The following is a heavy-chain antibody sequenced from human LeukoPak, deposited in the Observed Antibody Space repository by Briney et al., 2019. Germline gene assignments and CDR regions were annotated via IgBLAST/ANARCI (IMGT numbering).Heavy chain of an antibody. CDR2: MNPNSGNT. V-gene: IGHV1-8*02. CDR1: GYTFTGYY. CDR3: ARGDSTAMAIDY. Sequence: ASVKVPCKASGYTFTGYYMHWVRQATGQGLEWMGWMNPNSGNTGYAQKFQGRVTMTRNTSIRTAYMELSSLRSEDTAVYYCARGDSTAMAIDYWGQGTPVTVSS. J-gene: IGHJ4*02. D-gene: IGHD5-18*01.